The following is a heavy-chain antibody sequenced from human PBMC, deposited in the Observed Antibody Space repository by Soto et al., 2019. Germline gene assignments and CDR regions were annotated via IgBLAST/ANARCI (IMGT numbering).Heavy chain of an antibody. D-gene: IGHD3-10*01. V-gene: IGHV1-18*01. CDR1: GYTFTSYG. CDR3: AREMVRGVGSDY. J-gene: IGHJ4*02. CDR2: ISTYNGNT. Sequence: ASVKVSCKASGYTFTSYGISWVRQAPGQGLEWMGWISTYNGNTKYAQKLQGRVTMTTDTSTSTAYMELRSLRSDDTAVFYCAREMVRGVGSDYWGQGALVTVSS.